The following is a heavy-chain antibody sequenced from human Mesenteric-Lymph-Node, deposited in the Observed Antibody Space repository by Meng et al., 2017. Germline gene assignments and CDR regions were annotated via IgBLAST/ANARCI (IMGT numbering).Heavy chain of an antibody. Sequence: ESLKISCAASGFTFSRYAMSWVRQAPGKGLEWVSVISGSGGSTYYADSVKGRFTISRDNSKNTLYLQMNSLRAEDTALYYCAKDHDSSGYYYGTFVDAFDIWGQGTMVTVS. CDR3: AKDHDSSGYYYGTFVDAFDI. D-gene: IGHD3-22*01. J-gene: IGHJ3*02. CDR2: ISGSGGST. CDR1: GFTFSRYA. V-gene: IGHV3-23*01.